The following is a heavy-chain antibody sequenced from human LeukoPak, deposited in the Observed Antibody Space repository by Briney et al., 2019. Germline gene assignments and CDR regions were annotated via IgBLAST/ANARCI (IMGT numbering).Heavy chain of an antibody. V-gene: IGHV4-61*02. D-gene: IGHD6-6*01. CDR1: GGSISSGGYY. Sequence: PSQTLPLTCTVSGGSISSGGYYWSWIWQPAGKGLEWIGRVFTSGSTNYNPSLKSRVTISMDKSKNQFSLKLSSVTAADTAVYYCARLYSSASIGVHYFDYWGQGALVTVSS. CDR2: VFTSGST. J-gene: IGHJ4*02. CDR3: ARLYSSASIGVHYFDY.